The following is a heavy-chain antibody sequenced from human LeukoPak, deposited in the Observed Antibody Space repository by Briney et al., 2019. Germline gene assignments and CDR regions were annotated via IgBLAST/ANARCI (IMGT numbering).Heavy chain of an antibody. D-gene: IGHD3-22*01. J-gene: IGHJ3*02. V-gene: IGHV1-58*01. CDR1: GFTFTSSA. CDR3: AAPLLDYYDSSGLSPIEAFDI. Sequence: ASVKVSCKASGFTFTSSAVQWVRQARGKRLEWIGWIVVGSGNTNYAQKFQERVTITRDMSTSTAYMELSSLRSEDTAVYYCAAPLLDYYDSSGLSPIEAFDIWGQGTMVTVSS. CDR2: IVVGSGNT.